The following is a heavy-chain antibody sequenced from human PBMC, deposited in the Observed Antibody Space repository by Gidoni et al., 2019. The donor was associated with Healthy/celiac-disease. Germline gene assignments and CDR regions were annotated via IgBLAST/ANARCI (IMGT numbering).Heavy chain of an antibody. CDR3: ARASLFYYGDRDAFDI. Sequence: EVPLVESGGGLVQPGGSLSLSCAASGFTFSRYWMHWVRQAPGKGLVWVSRINSDGSSTSYADSVKGRFTISRDNAKNTLYLQMNSLRAEDTAVYYCARASLFYYGDRDAFDIWGQGTMVTVSS. V-gene: IGHV3-74*01. D-gene: IGHD4-17*01. J-gene: IGHJ3*02. CDR2: INSDGSST. CDR1: GFTFSRYW.